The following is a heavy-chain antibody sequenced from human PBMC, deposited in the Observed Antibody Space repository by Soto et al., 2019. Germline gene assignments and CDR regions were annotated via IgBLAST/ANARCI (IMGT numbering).Heavy chain of an antibody. J-gene: IGHJ4*02. CDR1: GGTFSSYT. CDR3: ARDVDGSGSFFDY. CDR2: IIPILGIA. Sequence: QVQLVQSGAEVKKPGSSVKVSCKASGGTFSSYTISWVRQAPGQGLEWMGRIIPILGIANYAQKFQGRVTITADKSTSTAYMELSSLRSEDTAVYYCARDVDGSGSFFDYWGQGTLVTVSS. D-gene: IGHD3-10*01. V-gene: IGHV1-69*08.